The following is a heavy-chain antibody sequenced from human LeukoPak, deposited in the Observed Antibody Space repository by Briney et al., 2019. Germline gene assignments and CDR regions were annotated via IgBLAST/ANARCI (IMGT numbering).Heavy chain of an antibody. D-gene: IGHD3-10*01. CDR3: ATARDYYGSGSYGMIAFDI. CDR2: FDPEDGET. V-gene: IGHV1-24*01. CDR1: GYTLTELS. J-gene: IGHJ3*02. Sequence: ASVKVSCKVSGYTLTELSMHWARQAPGKGLEWMGGFDPEDGETIYAQKFQGRVTMTEDTSTDTAYMELSSLRSEDTAVYYCATARDYYGSGSYGMIAFDIWGQGTMVTVSS.